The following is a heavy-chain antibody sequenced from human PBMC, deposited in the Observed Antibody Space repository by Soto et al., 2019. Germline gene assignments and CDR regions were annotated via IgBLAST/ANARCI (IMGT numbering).Heavy chain of an antibody. Sequence: ASVKVSCKASGYTFTSYYMHWVRQAPGQGLEWMGIINPSGGSTSYAQKFQGRVTITRDTSTSTVYMELSSLRAEDTAVYYCASDWWFGRNSPDYYYYMDVWGKGTTVTVSS. CDR1: GYTFTSYY. J-gene: IGHJ6*03. CDR3: ASDWWFGRNSPDYYYYMDV. CDR2: INPSGGST. D-gene: IGHD3-10*01. V-gene: IGHV1-46*01.